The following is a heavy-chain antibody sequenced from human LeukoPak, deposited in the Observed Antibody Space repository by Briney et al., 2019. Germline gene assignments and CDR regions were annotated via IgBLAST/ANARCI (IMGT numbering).Heavy chain of an antibody. J-gene: IGHJ4*02. CDR2: IRYDGSNK. D-gene: IGHD6-13*01. V-gene: IGHV3-30*02. CDR1: GFTFSSYG. Sequence: GRSLRLSCAASGFTFSSYGMHWVRQAPGKGLEWVAFIRYDGSNKYYADSVKGRFTISRDNSKNTLYLQMNSLRVEDTAVYYCAKGRWQQLNFDYWGQGTLVTVSS. CDR3: AKGRWQQLNFDY.